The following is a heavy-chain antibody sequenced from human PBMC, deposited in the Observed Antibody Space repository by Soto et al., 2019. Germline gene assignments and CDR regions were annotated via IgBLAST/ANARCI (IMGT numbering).Heavy chain of an antibody. CDR3: ASVIWSGYLYYYYYGMDV. Sequence: SETLSLTCAVSGFSISSSSYYWGWIRQPPGKGLEWIGSIYYSGSTYYNPSLKSRVTISVDTSKNQFSLKLSSVTAADTAVYYCASVIWSGYLYYYYYGMDVWGQGTTVTVSS. CDR2: IYYSGST. D-gene: IGHD3-3*01. CDR1: GFSISSSSYY. V-gene: IGHV4-39*01. J-gene: IGHJ6*02.